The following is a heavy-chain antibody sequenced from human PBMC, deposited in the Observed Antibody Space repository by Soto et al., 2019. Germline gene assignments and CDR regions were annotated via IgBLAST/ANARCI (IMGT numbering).Heavy chain of an antibody. D-gene: IGHD6-6*01. Sequence: ASVKVSCKASGGTFSCYAIGWVRQAPGQGLEWMGGIIPILGIANYAQKFQGRVTITADKSTSTAYMELSSLRSEDTAVYYCARASGIAARPTSLDYWGQGTLVTVSS. V-gene: IGHV1-69*10. CDR1: GGTFSCYA. CDR3: ARASGIAARPTSLDY. CDR2: IIPILGIA. J-gene: IGHJ4*02.